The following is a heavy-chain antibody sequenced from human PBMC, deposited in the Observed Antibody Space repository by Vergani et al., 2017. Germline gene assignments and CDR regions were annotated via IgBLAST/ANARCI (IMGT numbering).Heavy chain of an antibody. CDR1: GYTFTGYY. CDR2: INPKSGGT. CDR3: ARGGIVGATGYYYYYGMDV. V-gene: IGHV1-2*02. J-gene: IGHJ6*02. Sequence: VQLVQSGAEVKKPGASVKVSCKASGYTFTGYYMHWVRQAPGQGLEWMGWINPKSGGTNYAQKFQGRVTMTRDTSISTAYMELSRLRSDDTAVYYCARGGIVGATGYYYYYGMDVWGQGP. D-gene: IGHD1-26*01.